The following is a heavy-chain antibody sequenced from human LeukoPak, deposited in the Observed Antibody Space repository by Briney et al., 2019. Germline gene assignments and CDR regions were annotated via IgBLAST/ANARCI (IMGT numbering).Heavy chain of an antibody. D-gene: IGHD4-11*01. CDR2: INHSGST. V-gene: IGHV4-34*01. CDR3: ARQKHSNRGDYYYLDV. J-gene: IGHJ6*03. Sequence: SETLSLTCAVYGGSLSGYYWSWIRQPPRKGLEWIGEINHSGSTNYNPSRKSRVTISVDTSKNQFSLKLSSVTAADTAVYYCARQKHSNRGDYYYLDVWGKGTTVTVSS. CDR1: GGSLSGYY.